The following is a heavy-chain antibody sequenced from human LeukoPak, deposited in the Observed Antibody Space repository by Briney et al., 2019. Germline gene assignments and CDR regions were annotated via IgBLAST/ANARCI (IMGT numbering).Heavy chain of an antibody. V-gene: IGHV3-15*01. CDR1: GFTFINAW. CDR3: ATGTVTRSASNI. CDR2: IRGKTDGGTT. D-gene: IGHD4-17*01. J-gene: IGHJ3*02. Sequence: GGSLRLSCAASGFTFINAWMTWVRQAPGKGLEWVGHIRGKTDGGTTDYAAPVKGRFLISRGDSKSTVYLQMNSVEIEDTAFYYCATGTVTRSASNIWGQGTMVTVSS.